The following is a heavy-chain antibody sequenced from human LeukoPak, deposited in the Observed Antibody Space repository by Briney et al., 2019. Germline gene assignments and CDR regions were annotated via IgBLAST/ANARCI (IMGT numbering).Heavy chain of an antibody. CDR3: ARGHCGGDCSPYYYYYMDV. CDR1: GGSISSGGYY. V-gene: IGHV4-61*02. J-gene: IGHJ6*03. D-gene: IGHD2-21*01. CDR2: IYSSGNT. Sequence: SETLSLTCTVSGGSISSGGYYWSWIRQPAGKGLEWIGRIYSSGNTNYSPSLKSRVTISVDTSKNQFSLKLTSVTAADTAVYYCARGHCGGDCSPYYYYYMDVWGKGTTVTVSS.